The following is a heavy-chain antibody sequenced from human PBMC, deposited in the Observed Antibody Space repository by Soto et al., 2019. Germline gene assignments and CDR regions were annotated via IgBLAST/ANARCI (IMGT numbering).Heavy chain of an antibody. J-gene: IGHJ5*02. D-gene: IGHD2-2*01. CDR3: AIGVPGAAAGFGP. V-gene: IGHV1-18*01. CDR2: ISLYSDGT. CDR1: GYTLSNYG. Sequence: QVQLVQSGGEVKRPGASVKVSCKTSGYTLSNYGITWVRQAPGQPLEWLGWISLYSDGTNYAQKFQGRVAMTTDTSTTTAYMELRSLRSDDTAVYYCAIGVPGAAAGFGPWGQGTLVTVSS.